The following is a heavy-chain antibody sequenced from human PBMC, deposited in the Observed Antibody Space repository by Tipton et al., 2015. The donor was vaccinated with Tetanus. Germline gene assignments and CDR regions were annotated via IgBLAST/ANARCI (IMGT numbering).Heavy chain of an antibody. CDR3: ARANNEFPKKGPFDS. CDR2: INHSGNT. V-gene: IGHV4-34*01. Sequence: TLSLTCAVYGASFSDYYWSWIRQAPGKGLEWIGEINHSGNTNHNPSLKSRVTLSVDTSKNQFSLKLNSVTAADTAMYYCARANNEFPKKGPFDSWGQGSLVIVSS. D-gene: IGHD1-1*01. J-gene: IGHJ4*02. CDR1: GASFSDYY.